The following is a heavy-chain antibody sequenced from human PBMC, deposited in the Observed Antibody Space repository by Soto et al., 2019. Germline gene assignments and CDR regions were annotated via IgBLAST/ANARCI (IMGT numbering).Heavy chain of an antibody. V-gene: IGHV1-8*01. D-gene: IGHD3-16*01. J-gene: IGHJ6*03. CDR2: VSLNTGNT. CDR3: ATVPRGSRYFYYLDV. CDR1: GDTFTNYG. Sequence: QVQLVQSGAEVKKPGASVMVSCEASGDTFTNYGINWVRQATGQGLEWLGWVSLNTGNTGYAQRFQGRVSMTANPSISTAYMELSSLRSEDTAVYYCATVPRGSRYFYYLDVWGKGTTVIVSS.